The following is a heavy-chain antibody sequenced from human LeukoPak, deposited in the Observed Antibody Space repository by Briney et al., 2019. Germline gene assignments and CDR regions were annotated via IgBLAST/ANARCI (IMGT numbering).Heavy chain of an antibody. CDR2: IYYSGST. V-gene: IGHV4-39*07. D-gene: IGHD6-13*01. Sequence: KTSETLSLTCTVSGGSISSSSYYWGWIRQPPGKGLEWIGSIYYSGSTYYNPSLKSRVTISVDTSKNQFSLKLSSVTAADTAVYYCASPYSSSWYFQHWGQGTLVTVSS. J-gene: IGHJ1*01. CDR1: GGSISSSSYY. CDR3: ASPYSSSWYFQH.